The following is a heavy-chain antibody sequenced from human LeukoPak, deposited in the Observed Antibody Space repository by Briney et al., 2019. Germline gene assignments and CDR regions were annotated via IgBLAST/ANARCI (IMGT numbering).Heavy chain of an antibody. V-gene: IGHV4-39*07. CDR3: ARMSTRGDTY. Sequence: SETLSLTCTVSGGSISSSSYYWGWIRQPPGKGLEWIGSIYYSGSTYYNPSLKSRVTISVDTSKNQSSLKLSSVASADTAVYYCARMSTRGDTYWGQGTLVTVSS. J-gene: IGHJ4*02. CDR2: IYYSGST. D-gene: IGHD3-10*01. CDR1: GGSISSSSYY.